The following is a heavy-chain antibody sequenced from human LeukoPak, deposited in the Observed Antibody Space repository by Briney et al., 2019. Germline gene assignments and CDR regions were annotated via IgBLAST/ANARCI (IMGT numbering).Heavy chain of an antibody. CDR1: GGSISSGDYY. D-gene: IGHD3-22*01. Sequence: SETLSLTCTVSGGSISSGDYYWTWIRQPPGKGLEWIAYIYYTGSTYYNPSLKSRVTISVDTSKNSFSLKMTSLTAADTAVYYCARDNYDSSGYYEHALDLWGQGTMVTVSS. CDR3: ARDNYDSSGYYEHALDL. J-gene: IGHJ3*01. CDR2: IYYTGST. V-gene: IGHV4-30-4*01.